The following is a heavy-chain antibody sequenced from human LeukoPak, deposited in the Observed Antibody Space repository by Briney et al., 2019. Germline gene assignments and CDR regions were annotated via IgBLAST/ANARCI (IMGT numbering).Heavy chain of an antibody. CDR1: GGSFSGYY. J-gene: IGHJ4*02. CDR3: ARVKPVAGTLPHLLDY. CDR2: INHRGST. D-gene: IGHD6-19*01. V-gene: IGHV4-34*01. Sequence: SETLSLTCAVYGGSFSGYYWSWIRQPPGKGLEWIGEINHRGSTNYNPSLKRRVTILKDTSKSQFSLKLRSVTVADTAVYYCARVKPVAGTLPHLLDYWGQGTLVTVSS.